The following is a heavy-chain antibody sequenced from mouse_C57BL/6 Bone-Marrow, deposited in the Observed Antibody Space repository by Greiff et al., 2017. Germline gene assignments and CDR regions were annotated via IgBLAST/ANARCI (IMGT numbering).Heavy chain of an antibody. Sequence: QVQLQQSGPELVKPGASVKISCKASGYTFTDYYITWVKQRPGQGLEWIGWIFPGSGGTYYNEKFKGKATLTVDTSSSTAYMLLSSLTSEDSAVYVWARRDFYCYGSEGAGFACWGHATLVTLAA. J-gene: IGHJ3*01. CDR1: GYTFTDYY. CDR3: ARRDFYCYGSEGAGFAC. CDR2: IFPGSGGT. D-gene: IGHD1-1*01. V-gene: IGHV1-75*01.